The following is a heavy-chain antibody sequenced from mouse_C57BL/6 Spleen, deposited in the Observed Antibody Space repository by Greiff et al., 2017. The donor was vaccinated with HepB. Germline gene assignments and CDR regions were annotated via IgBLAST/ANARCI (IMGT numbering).Heavy chain of an antibody. J-gene: IGHJ3*01. CDR2: IYWDDDK. V-gene: IGHV8-12*01. Sequence: QVTLKVSGPGLLQSSQTLSLTCSFSGFSLSTSGMGVSWIRQPSGKGLEWLAHIYWDDDKRYNPSLKSRLTISKDTSRNQVFLKITSVDTADTATCDCARSTPWFAYWGQGPLVTVSA. CDR1: GFSLSTSGMG. CDR3: ARSTPWFAY.